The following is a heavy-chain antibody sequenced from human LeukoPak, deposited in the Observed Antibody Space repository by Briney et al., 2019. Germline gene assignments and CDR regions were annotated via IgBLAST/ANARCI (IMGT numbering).Heavy chain of an antibody. CDR2: ISGSGANI. Sequence: PGGSLRLSCAASGFTFSTYWMTWVRQAPGKGLEWVASISGSGANIDYADFVKGQFTISRDNSKSAVYLQMNSLRADDTAVYYCAQIGAVLIWSIDNWGQGTLVTVSS. D-gene: IGHD3-10*01. V-gene: IGHV3-23*01. CDR1: GFTFSTYW. CDR3: AQIGAVLIWSIDN. J-gene: IGHJ4*02.